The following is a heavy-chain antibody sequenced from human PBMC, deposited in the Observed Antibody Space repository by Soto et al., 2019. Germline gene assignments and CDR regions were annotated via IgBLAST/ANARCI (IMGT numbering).Heavy chain of an antibody. V-gene: IGHV1-69*02. Sequence: QVQLVQSGAEVKKPGSSVKVSCKASGGTFSSYTISWVRQAPGQGLEWMGRIIPILGIANYAQKFQGRVTITADKSTSTADMELSSLRSEDTAVYYCARGGHGEEKYFDLWGRGTLVTVSS. J-gene: IGHJ2*01. CDR2: IIPILGIA. CDR1: GGTFSSYT. CDR3: ARGGHGEEKYFDL.